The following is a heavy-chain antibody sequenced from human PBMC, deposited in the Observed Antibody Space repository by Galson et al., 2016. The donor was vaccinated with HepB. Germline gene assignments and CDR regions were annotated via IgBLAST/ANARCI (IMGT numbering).Heavy chain of an antibody. Sequence: QSGAEVKKPGESLMISCQGSGYTFTSYRISWVRQRPGKGLEWMGRIDPSDSDINYNPSFEGRITISVDKSINTAYLQWSSLEASDTAMYCGATPNAGRGYGVELWGQGTTVTVSS. CDR1: GYTFTSYR. D-gene: IGHD2-8*01. CDR2: IDPSDSDI. CDR3: ATPNAGRGYGVEL. V-gene: IGHV5-10-1*01. J-gene: IGHJ6*02.